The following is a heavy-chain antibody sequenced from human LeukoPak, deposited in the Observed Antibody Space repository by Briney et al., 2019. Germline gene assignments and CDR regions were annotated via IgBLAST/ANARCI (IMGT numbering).Heavy chain of an antibody. CDR2: IYHSGST. Sequence: SGTLSLTCAVSGGSISSSNWWSWVRQPPGKGLEWIGEIYHSGSTNYNPSLKSRVTMSIDTSKNQFSLKLSSVTAADTAVYYCARAPLTYYDFWSGYYTPFDYWGQGTLVTVSS. J-gene: IGHJ4*02. CDR1: GGSISSSNW. V-gene: IGHV4-4*02. D-gene: IGHD3-3*01. CDR3: ARAPLTYYDFWSGYYTPFDY.